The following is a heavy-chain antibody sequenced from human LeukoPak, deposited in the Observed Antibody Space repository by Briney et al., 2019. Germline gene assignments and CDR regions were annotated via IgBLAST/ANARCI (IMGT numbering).Heavy chain of an antibody. D-gene: IGHD6-13*01. CDR1: GGTFSSYA. CDR3: ARYTGGIAAPQVRWFDP. J-gene: IGHJ5*02. CDR2: IIPIFGTA. V-gene: IGHV1-69*05. Sequence: SVKVSCKASGGTFSSYAISWVRQAPGQGLEWMGGIIPIFGTANYAQKFQGRVTITTDESTSTAYMELSSLRSEDTAVYYCARYTGGIAAPQVRWFDPWGQGTLVTVSS.